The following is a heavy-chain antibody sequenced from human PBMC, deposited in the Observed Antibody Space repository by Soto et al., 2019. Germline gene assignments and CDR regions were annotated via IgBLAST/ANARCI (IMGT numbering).Heavy chain of an antibody. CDR3: ARVAY. CDR1: WFTFHRAS. CDR2: ISSGSSDT. Sequence: AGGCPGLSCAASWFTFHRASMNWVRQVPGKGLEWVASISSGSSDTWYADSVKGRFIISRDNAQNSLFLQMNTLRPEDTAMYYCARVAYWGPGTQVTVSS. J-gene: IGHJ4*02. V-gene: IGHV3-21*01.